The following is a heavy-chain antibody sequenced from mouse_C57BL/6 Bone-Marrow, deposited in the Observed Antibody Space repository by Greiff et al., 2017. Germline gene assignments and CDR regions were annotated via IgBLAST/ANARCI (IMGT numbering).Heavy chain of an antibody. CDR1: GFTFSSYA. V-gene: IGHV5-4*01. CDR2: ISDGGSYT. J-gene: IGHJ3*01. CDR3: ARESNYDYDWFAY. Sequence: EVKLVESGGGLVKPGGSLKLSCAASGFTFSSYAMSWVRQTPEKRLEWVATISDGGSYTYYPDNVKGRFTISRDNAKNNLYLQMSHLKSEDTAMYYCARESNYDYDWFAYWGQGTLVTVSA. D-gene: IGHD2-4*01.